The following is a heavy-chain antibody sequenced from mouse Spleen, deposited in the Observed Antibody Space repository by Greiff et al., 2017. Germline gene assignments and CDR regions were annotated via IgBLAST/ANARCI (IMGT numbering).Heavy chain of an antibody. D-gene: IGHD1-1*01. CDR1: GYSITSGYY. J-gene: IGHJ4*01. V-gene: IGHV3-6*02. CDR3: ARAVATPYAMDY. Sequence: EVQLQESGPGLVKPSQSLSLTCSVTGYSITSGYYWNWIRQFPGNKLEWMGYISYDGSNNYNPSLKNRISITRDTSKNQFFLKLNSVTTEDTATYYCARAVATPYAMDYWGQGTSVTVSS. CDR2: ISYDGSN.